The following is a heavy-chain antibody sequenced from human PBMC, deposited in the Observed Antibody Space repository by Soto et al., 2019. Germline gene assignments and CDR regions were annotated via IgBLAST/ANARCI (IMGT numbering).Heavy chain of an antibody. Sequence: QVQLVESGGGLVKPGGSLRLSCAASGFTFSDYYMSWIRQAPGKGLEWVSYISSSSSYTNYADSVKGRFTISRDNAKNTVYVQMNSLRAEDTAVYYCARHVTGSYYNWFDPWGQGTLVTVSS. CDR2: ISSSSSYT. CDR3: ARHVTGSYYNWFDP. V-gene: IGHV3-11*05. D-gene: IGHD3-10*01. J-gene: IGHJ5*02. CDR1: GFTFSDYY.